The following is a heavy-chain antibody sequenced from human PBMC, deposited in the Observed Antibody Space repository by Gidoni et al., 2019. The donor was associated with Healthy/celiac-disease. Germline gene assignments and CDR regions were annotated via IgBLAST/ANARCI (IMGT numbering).Heavy chain of an antibody. CDR2: IKQHGSEK. D-gene: IGHD4-17*01. J-gene: IGHJ5*02. CDR3: ARSASHDYGDYWFDP. V-gene: IGHV3-7*01. Sequence: EVQLVESVGGLVQPGGSLRLSCAASGFTFSNYWMCWVRQAPGKGLEWVANIKQHGSEKYYLDSVKGRFTISRDNAKNSLYLQMNSLRAEDTAVYYCARSASHDYGDYWFDPWGQGTLVTVSS. CDR1: GFTFSNYW.